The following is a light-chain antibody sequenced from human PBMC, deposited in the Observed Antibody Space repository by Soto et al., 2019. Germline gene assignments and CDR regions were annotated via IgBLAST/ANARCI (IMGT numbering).Light chain of an antibody. CDR2: SNI. J-gene: IGLJ2*01. Sequence: QSVLTQPPSASGTPGQRVIISCSGSSSNIGINTVNWYQHLPGTAPKLLIFSNIQRPSGVPDRFSGSKSGTSASLAISGLQSEDEADYYCAAWDDSLGGLVVFGGGTKLTVL. CDR1: SSNIGINT. CDR3: AAWDDSLGGLVV. V-gene: IGLV1-44*01.